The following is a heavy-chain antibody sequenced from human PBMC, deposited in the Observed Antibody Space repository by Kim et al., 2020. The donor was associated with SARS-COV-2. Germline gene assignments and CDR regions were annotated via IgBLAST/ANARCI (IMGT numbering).Heavy chain of an antibody. CDR1: GFTFRSYA. J-gene: IGHJ6*01. CDR3: AKVYSNDGYSYYGLDV. V-gene: IGHV3-23*01. D-gene: IGHD4-4*01. CDR2: ITPSGAST. Sequence: GGSLRLSCAASGFTFRSYAMRWVRQATGKGLEWVSTITPSGASTYYTDSVKGRFTISRDNSKNTLYLQMNSLRAEDSAVYYCAKVYSNDGYSYYGLDVWG.